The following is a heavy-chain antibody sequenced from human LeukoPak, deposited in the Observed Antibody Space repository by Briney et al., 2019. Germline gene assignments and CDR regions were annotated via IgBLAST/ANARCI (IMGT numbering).Heavy chain of an antibody. Sequence: SETLSLTCTVSGGSISSSNYYWGWIRQPPGKGLEWIGSIYYSGSTYYNPSLKSRVTIFVDTSKNQFSLNPRSVTAADTAVYYCARHPWANYYYMDVWGKGTTVTVSS. J-gene: IGHJ6*03. V-gene: IGHV4-39*01. CDR1: GGSISSSNYY. CDR2: IYYSGST. CDR3: ARHPWANYYYMDV. D-gene: IGHD7-27*01.